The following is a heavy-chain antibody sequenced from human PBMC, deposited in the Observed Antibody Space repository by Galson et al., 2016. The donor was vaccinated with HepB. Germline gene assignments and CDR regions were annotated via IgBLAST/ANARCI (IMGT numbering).Heavy chain of an antibody. V-gene: IGHV1-3*01. Sequence: SVKVSCKASGYTFTTYAMHWVRQAPGQRLEWMGWINAGNGNTKYSQKFKGRVTITRDTSASTAYMELSSPTSEDTAVYYCARLLHWGSPFDYWGQGTLVTVSS. CDR2: INAGNGNT. CDR1: GYTFTTYA. J-gene: IGHJ4*02. CDR3: ARLLHWGSPFDY. D-gene: IGHD7-27*01.